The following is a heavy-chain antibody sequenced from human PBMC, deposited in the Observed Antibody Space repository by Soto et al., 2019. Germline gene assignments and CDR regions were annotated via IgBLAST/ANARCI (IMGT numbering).Heavy chain of an antibody. CDR1: GYTFTSYG. V-gene: IGHV1-18*01. CDR2: ISAYNGNT. J-gene: IGHJ6*02. Sequence: ASVKVSCKASGYTFTSYGISWVRQAPGQGLEWMGWISAYNGNTNYAQKLQGRVTMTTDTSTSTAYMELRSLRSEDTAVYYCAFSLGTPYYYYYYGMDVWGQGTTVTVSS. CDR3: AFSLGTPYYYYYYGMDV. D-gene: IGHD7-27*01.